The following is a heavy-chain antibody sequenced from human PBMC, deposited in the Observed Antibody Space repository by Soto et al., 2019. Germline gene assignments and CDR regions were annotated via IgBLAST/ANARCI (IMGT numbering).Heavy chain of an antibody. CDR3: ARDRDSSSWYYYGMDI. CDR1: GFTFSSYG. V-gene: IGHV3-33*01. Sequence: GGSLRLSCAASGFTFSSYGMHWVRQAPGKGLEWVAVIWYDGSNKYYADSMKGRFTISRDNSRNTLYLRVNSLGAEDTAVYYCARDRDSSSWYYYGMDIWGQGTTVTVSS. CDR2: IWYDGSNK. J-gene: IGHJ6*02. D-gene: IGHD6-13*01.